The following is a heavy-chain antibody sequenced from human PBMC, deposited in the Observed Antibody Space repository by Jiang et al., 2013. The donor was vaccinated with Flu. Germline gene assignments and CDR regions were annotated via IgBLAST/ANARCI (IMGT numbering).Heavy chain of an antibody. D-gene: IGHD6-13*01. CDR1: GDSVSSNSAA. CDR3: ARGGVKWEQQLGDDAFDI. J-gene: IGHJ3*02. Sequence: QTLSLTCAISGDSVSSNSAAWNWIRQSPSRGLEWLGRTYYRSKWYNDYAVSVKSRITINPDTSKNQFSLQLNSVTPEDTAVYYCARGGVKWEQQLGDDAFDIWGQGTMVTVSS. CDR2: TYYRSKWYN. V-gene: IGHV6-1*01.